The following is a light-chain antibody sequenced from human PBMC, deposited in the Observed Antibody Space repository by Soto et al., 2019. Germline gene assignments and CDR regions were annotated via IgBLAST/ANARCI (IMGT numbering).Light chain of an antibody. CDR1: ASTIGRNY. V-gene: IGLV1-51*01. CDR2: DNN. J-gene: IGLJ1*01. CDR3: GTWDSSLSAGV. Sequence: QSVLTQSPSASGTPGQRVTISCSGSASTIGRNYVSWYQQLPGTAPKLIIYDNNKRPSGIPDRFSGSKSGTSATLGITGLQTGDEADYYCGTWDSSLSAGVFGTGTKVTVL.